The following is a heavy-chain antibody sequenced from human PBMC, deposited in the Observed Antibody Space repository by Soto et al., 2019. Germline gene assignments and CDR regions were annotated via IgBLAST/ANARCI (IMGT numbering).Heavy chain of an antibody. V-gene: IGHV1-69*01. D-gene: IGHD3-16*01. CDR3: ARLRRDWGDAFDL. Sequence: QVQLVQSGADVKKPGSSVKVSCKTSGGPFGSSAISWVRQAPAQGLEWMGEIIPVFDKANYAQNFQCRLTITADEHTGTVFMQLSSLISEDTAVYFCARLRRDWGDAFDLWGLGTFVTVSS. CDR2: IIPVFDKA. J-gene: IGHJ3*01. CDR1: GGPFGSSA.